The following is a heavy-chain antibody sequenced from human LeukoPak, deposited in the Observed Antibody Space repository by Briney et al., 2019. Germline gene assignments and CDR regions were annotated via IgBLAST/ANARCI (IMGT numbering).Heavy chain of an antibody. D-gene: IGHD2-15*01. CDR2: ISGSGGST. Sequence: GGSLRLSCAASGFTFSSYAMSWVRQAPGKGLEWVSAISGSGGSTYYADSVKGRFTISRDNSKNTLYLQMNSLRAEDTAVYYCAKTLPGYCSGGSCLRTLEYWGQGTLVTVSS. J-gene: IGHJ4*02. CDR1: GFTFSSYA. CDR3: AKTLPGYCSGGSCLRTLEY. V-gene: IGHV3-23*01.